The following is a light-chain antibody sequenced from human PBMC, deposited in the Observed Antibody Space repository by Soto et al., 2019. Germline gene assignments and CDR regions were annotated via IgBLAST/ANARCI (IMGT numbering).Light chain of an antibody. J-gene: IGLJ1*01. Sequence: QAVLTQPPSASETPGQRVTISCSGSSTNIGGNTVNWYQQLPGTAPKLLIYNNNQRPSGVPDRFSGSKSGTSASLAISGLQSEDEADYYCAAWDDSLNGYVFGTGTKVTVL. CDR1: STNIGGNT. CDR2: NNN. CDR3: AAWDDSLNGYV. V-gene: IGLV1-44*01.